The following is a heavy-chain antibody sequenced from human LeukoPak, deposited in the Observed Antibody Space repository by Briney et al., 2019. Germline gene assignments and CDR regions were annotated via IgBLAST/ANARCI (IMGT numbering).Heavy chain of an antibody. CDR2: INPSGGST. V-gene: IGHV1-46*01. CDR1: GYTFTSYY. J-gene: IGHJ6*02. D-gene: IGHD3-3*01. CDR3: ARAPLYTIFGVVMDYYHYYGMDV. Sequence: GASVKVSCKASGYTFTSYYMHWVRQAPGQGLEWMGIINPSGGSTSYAQKFQGRVTMTRDTSTSTVYMELSSLRSEDTAVYYCARAPLYTIFGVVMDYYHYYGMDVWGQGTTVTVSS.